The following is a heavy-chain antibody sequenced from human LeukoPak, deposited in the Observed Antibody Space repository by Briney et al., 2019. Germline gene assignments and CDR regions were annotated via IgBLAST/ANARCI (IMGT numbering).Heavy chain of an antibody. CDR3: AREAIAAGKNFDY. V-gene: IGHV1-46*01. J-gene: IGHJ4*02. D-gene: IGHD6-25*01. CDR1: GFAISSHY. CDR2: VHPDGGTR. Sequence: ASVKVSCKASGFAISSHYMHWLRQAPGQGLEWVGTVHPDGGTRTYAHNFQDRVAMTRDTSTSTVYMDLSSLRSDDTAVYYCAREAIAAGKNFDYWGQGTQVTVSS.